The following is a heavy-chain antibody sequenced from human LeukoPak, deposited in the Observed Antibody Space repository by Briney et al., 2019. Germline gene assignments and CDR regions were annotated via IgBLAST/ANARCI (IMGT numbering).Heavy chain of an antibody. D-gene: IGHD4-17*01. CDR1: GYTFTDYY. V-gene: IGHV1-2*02. CDR2: INPKSGGT. J-gene: IGHJ4*02. Sequence: ASVKVSCKASGYTFTDYYIHWVRQAPGQGLEWMGWINPKSGGTHYAQKFQGRVTMTRDTSITTAYMELSGLRSDDTAVFYCARDGRIYGASPVDYWGQGTLVTVSS. CDR3: ARDGRIYGASPVDY.